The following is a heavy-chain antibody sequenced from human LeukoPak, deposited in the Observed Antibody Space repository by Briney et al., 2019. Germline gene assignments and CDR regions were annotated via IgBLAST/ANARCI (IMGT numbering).Heavy chain of an antibody. CDR3: ARDLRYTDPRATGWSDP. CDR2: IYSGGRT. D-gene: IGHD4-17*01. Sequence: GGSLRLSCAASGFTVSGNYISWVRQAPGKGLEWIAVIYSGGRTYYADSVRGRFTISRDNSKNTLYLQMNSLRAEDTAVYYCARDLRYTDPRATGWSDPWGQGTLVTVSS. J-gene: IGHJ5*02. CDR1: GFTVSGNY. V-gene: IGHV3-53*01.